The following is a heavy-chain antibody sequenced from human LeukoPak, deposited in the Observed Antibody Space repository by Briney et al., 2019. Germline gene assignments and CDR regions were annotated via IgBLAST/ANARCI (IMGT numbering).Heavy chain of an antibody. CDR3: AKELSPVSAGTTPPFDY. CDR1: GFTFSSYA. CDR2: ISGSGGST. D-gene: IGHD1-1*01. V-gene: IGHV3-23*01. Sequence: TGGSLRLSCAASGFTFSSYAMSWVRQAPGKGLEWVSAISGSGGSTYYADSVKGRFTISRDNSKNTLYLQMNSLRAEDTAVYYCAKELSPVSAGTTPPFDYWGQGTLVTVSS. J-gene: IGHJ4*02.